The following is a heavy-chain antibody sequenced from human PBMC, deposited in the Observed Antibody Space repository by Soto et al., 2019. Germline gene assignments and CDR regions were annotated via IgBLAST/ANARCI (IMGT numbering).Heavy chain of an antibody. CDR3: SRPYYYGSGSYYIDC. CDR2: IYPGDSDT. CDR1: GYSFSTYW. Sequence: PGESLKISCKGSGYSFSTYWIGWVRQMPGKGLEWMGIIYPGDSDTRYSPSFQGQVTISADKSISTAYLQWSSLKATDTALYYCSRPYYYGSGSYYIDCWGQGTLVTVSS. V-gene: IGHV5-51*01. D-gene: IGHD3-10*01. J-gene: IGHJ4*02.